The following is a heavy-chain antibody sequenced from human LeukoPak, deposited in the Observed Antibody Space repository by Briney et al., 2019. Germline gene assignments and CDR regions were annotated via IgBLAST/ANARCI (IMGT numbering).Heavy chain of an antibody. D-gene: IGHD6-6*01. CDR2: MSINSGLK. CDR3: AREFEYRTSGAGY. Sequence: GGSLRLSCAASGFTFSSYSMNWVRQAPGKGLEWVSSMSINSGLKYHADSVKGRFTISRDNAKNSLYLQMNSLRAEDTAVCYCAREFEYRTSGAGYWGQGTLVTVSS. V-gene: IGHV3-21*01. J-gene: IGHJ4*02. CDR1: GFTFSSYS.